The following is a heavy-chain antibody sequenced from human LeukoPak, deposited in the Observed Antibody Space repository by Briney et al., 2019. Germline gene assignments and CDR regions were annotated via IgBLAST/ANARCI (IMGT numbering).Heavy chain of an antibody. CDR2: IYYSGST. CDR1: GGSISSYY. CDR3: ARDGHNWFDP. V-gene: IGHV4-59*01. J-gene: IGHJ5*02. Sequence: SETLSLTCTVSGGSISSYYWSWIRQPPGKGLGWIGYIYYSGSTNYNPSLKSRVTISVDTSKNQFSLKLSSVTAADTAVYYCARDGHNWFDPWGQGTLVTVSS.